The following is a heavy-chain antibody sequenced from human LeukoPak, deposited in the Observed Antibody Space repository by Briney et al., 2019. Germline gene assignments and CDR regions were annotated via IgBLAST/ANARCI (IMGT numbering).Heavy chain of an antibody. V-gene: IGHV4-59*01. J-gene: IGHJ4*02. CDR3: ARVSLNYYDSSGYPDY. Sequence: SETLSLTCTVSGGSISSYYWSWIRQPPGKGLEWIGYIYYSGSTNYNPSLKSRVTISVDTSKNQFSLKLSSVTAADTAVYYCARVSLNYYDSSGYPDYWGQGTLVTVSS. CDR2: IYYSGST. D-gene: IGHD3-22*01. CDR1: GGSISSYY.